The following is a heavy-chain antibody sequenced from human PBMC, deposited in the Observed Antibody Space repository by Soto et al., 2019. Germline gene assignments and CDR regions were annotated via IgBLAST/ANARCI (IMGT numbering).Heavy chain of an antibody. Sequence: QLQLQESGPGLVKPSETLSLTCTVSGGSISSSSYYWGWIRQPPGKGLEWIGSIYYSGSTYYNPSLKSRVTISVDTSKNKFSLKLSSVTAADTAVYYCARHLAVYYYDSSGYFPTDAFDIWGQGTMVTVSS. V-gene: IGHV4-39*01. J-gene: IGHJ3*02. CDR2: IYYSGST. D-gene: IGHD3-22*01. CDR1: GGSISSSSYY. CDR3: ARHLAVYYYDSSGYFPTDAFDI.